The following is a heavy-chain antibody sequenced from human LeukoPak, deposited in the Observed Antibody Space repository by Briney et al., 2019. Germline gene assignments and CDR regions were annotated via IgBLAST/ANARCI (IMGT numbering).Heavy chain of an antibody. D-gene: IGHD2-8*01. CDR3: ARRMVSGWYYYYGMDV. V-gene: IGHV4-34*01. CDR2: INHSGST. CDR1: GGSFSGYY. Sequence: PSETLSLTCAVYGGSFSGYYWSWIRQPPGKGLEWIGEINHSGSTNYNPSLKSRVTISVDTSKNQFSLKLSSVTAADTAVYYCARRMVSGWYYYYGMDVWGQGTTVTVSS. J-gene: IGHJ6*02.